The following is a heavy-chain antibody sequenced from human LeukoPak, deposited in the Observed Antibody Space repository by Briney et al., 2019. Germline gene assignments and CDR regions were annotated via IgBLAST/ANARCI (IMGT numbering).Heavy chain of an antibody. D-gene: IGHD3-10*01. Sequence: GGSLRLSCAASGFTFSNAWMSWVRQAPGKGLEWVAVISYDGSNKYYADSVKGRFTISRDNAKNTLYLRMNSLRPEDTAVYYCARAPGLGSGSAFDSWGQGTLVTVSS. CDR2: ISYDGSNK. CDR1: GFTFSNAW. CDR3: ARAPGLGSGSAFDS. V-gene: IGHV3-30*03. J-gene: IGHJ4*02.